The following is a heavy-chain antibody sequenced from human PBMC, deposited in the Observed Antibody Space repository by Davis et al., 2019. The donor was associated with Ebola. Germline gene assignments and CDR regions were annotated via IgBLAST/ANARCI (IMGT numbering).Heavy chain of an antibody. D-gene: IGHD2-21*02. CDR1: GFTFTDYG. CDR3: ASNPLAYCGGDCYPAGGMDV. V-gene: IGHV3-30*03. Sequence: PGGSLRLSCAASGFTFTDYGMHCVRHAPGQGLEWVAGISYDGSNTFYADSVKGRFTISRDYSKNTLSLQMNSLRAKDTAVYYCASNPLAYCGGDCYPAGGMDVWGKGTTVTVSS. J-gene: IGHJ6*04. CDR2: ISYDGSNT.